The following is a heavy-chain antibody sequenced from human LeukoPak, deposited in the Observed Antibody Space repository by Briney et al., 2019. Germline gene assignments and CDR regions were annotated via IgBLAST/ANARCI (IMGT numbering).Heavy chain of an antibody. CDR1: GFTFGDYA. Sequence: GRSLRLSCTASGFTFGDYAMSWVRQAPGKGLEWVGFIRSKAYGGTTEYAASVKGRFTISRDDSKSIAYLQMNSLKTEDAAVYYCTRYSSSWYLLDYWGQGTLVTVSS. J-gene: IGHJ4*02. CDR2: IRSKAYGGTT. CDR3: TRYSSSWYLLDY. V-gene: IGHV3-49*04. D-gene: IGHD6-13*01.